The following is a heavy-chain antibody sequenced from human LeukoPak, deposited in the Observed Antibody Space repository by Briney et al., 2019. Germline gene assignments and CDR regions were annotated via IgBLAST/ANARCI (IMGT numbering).Heavy chain of an antibody. CDR2: IYYSGST. CDR1: GGSISSYY. J-gene: IGHJ5*02. Sequence: SETLSLTCTVSGGSISSYYWSWIRQPPGKGLEWIGYIYYSGSTNYNPSLKSRVTISVDTSKNQFSLKLSSVTAADTAVYYCARLIRPGSYNWFDPWGQGTLVTVSS. CDR3: ARLIRPGSYNWFDP. V-gene: IGHV4-59*08. D-gene: IGHD3-10*01.